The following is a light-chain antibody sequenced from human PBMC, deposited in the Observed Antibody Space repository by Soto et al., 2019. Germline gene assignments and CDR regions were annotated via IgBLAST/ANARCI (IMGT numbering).Light chain of an antibody. Sequence: QSALTQPASVSGSPGQSITISCTGTRSDVGGYNYVSWYQQHPGKAPKLMIYDVSNRPSGVSNRFSGSKSANTASLTISGLQADDEADYYCSSYTSSSPRVFGGGTKLTVL. V-gene: IGLV2-14*03. J-gene: IGLJ2*01. CDR3: SSYTSSSPRV. CDR2: DVS. CDR1: RSDVGGYNY.